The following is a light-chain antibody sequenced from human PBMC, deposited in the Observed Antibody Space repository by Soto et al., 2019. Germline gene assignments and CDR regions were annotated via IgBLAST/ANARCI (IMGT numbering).Light chain of an antibody. CDR3: QQYNNRPPYT. J-gene: IGKJ2*01. V-gene: IGKV3D-15*01. CDR1: QSVASTY. CDR2: GAS. Sequence: IVLTQSPATLSVSPGERVTLSCRASQSVASTYLAWYQQRPGQAPRLLISGASTRATGIPARFSGSGSGTEFTLTISSLQSEDFAVYYCQQYNNRPPYTFGPGTKLEIK.